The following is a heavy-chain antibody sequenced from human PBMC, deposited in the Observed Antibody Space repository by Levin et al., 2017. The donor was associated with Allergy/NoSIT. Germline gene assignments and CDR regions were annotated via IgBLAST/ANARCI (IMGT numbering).Heavy chain of an antibody. CDR3: AKVRGSGWYPGDY. D-gene: IGHD6-19*01. Sequence: SCAASGFTFSSYAMSWVRQAPGKGLEWVSAISGSGGSTYYADSVKGRFTISRDNSKNTLYLQMNSLRAEDTAVYYCAKVRGSGWYPGDYWGQGTLVTVSS. J-gene: IGHJ4*02. CDR2: ISGSGGST. V-gene: IGHV3-23*01. CDR1: GFTFSSYA.